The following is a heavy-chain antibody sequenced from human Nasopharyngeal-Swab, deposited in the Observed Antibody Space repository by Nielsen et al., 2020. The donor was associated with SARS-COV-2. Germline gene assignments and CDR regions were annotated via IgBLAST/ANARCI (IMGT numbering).Heavy chain of an antibody. CDR2: IWYDGSNK. CDR1: GFTFSSYG. J-gene: IGHJ4*02. Sequence: GESLRLSCAASGFTFSSYGMHWVRQAPGKGLEWVAVIWYDGSNKYYADSVKGRFTISRDNSKNTLYLQMNSLRAEDTAVYYCARGGGDSSGWHFDYWGQGTLVTVSS. CDR3: ARGGGDSSGWHFDY. V-gene: IGHV3-33*01. D-gene: IGHD6-19*01.